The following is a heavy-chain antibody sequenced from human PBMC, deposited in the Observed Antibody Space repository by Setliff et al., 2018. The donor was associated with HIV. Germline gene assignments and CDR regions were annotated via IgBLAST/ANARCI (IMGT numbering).Heavy chain of an antibody. J-gene: IGHJ4*02. CDR2: IHHTGYI. V-gene: IGHV4-34*01. CDR3: AGPHHYFDF. Sequence: PSETLSLTCAVYGGAFNGYYWTWIRQSPGMGLEWIAEIHHTGYINYNPSLRSRVSVSRDMSSNQFSLRLSSVTAADAAVYYCAGPHHYFDFWGQGTQVTVSS. CDR1: GGAFNGYY.